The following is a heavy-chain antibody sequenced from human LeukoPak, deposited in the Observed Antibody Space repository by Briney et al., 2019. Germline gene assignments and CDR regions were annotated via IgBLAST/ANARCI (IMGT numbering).Heavy chain of an antibody. CDR2: ISAYNGNT. V-gene: IGHV1-18*01. CDR1: GYTFTSYG. Sequence: ASVKVSCKASGYTFTSYGISWVRQAPGQGLEWMGWISAYNGNTNNAQKLQGRVTMTTDTFTSTAYMELRSLRSDDTAVYYCARQGEEATIINYYGMDVWGQGTTVTVSS. J-gene: IGHJ6*02. D-gene: IGHD5-12*01. CDR3: ARQGEEATIINYYGMDV.